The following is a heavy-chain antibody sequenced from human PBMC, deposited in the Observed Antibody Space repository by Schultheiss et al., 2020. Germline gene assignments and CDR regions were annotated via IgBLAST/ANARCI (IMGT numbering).Heavy chain of an antibody. Sequence: SETLSLTCAVYGGSFSGYYWSWIRQPPGKGLEWIGEINHSGSTNYNPSLKSRVTISVDTSKNQFSLKLRSVTAADTAVYYCARGYCTNGVCYTGFDYWGQGTLVTVSS. J-gene: IGHJ4*02. V-gene: IGHV4-34*01. CDR2: INHSGST. CDR3: ARGYCTNGVCYTGFDY. CDR1: GGSFSGYY. D-gene: IGHD2-8*01.